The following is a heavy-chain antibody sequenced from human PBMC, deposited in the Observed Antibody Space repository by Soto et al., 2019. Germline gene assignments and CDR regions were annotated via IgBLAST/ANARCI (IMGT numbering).Heavy chain of an antibody. CDR2: VYFNGNT. CDR3: ASVTFGGVVLAH. J-gene: IGHJ4*02. Sequence: SETLSLTCTVSAASFSKYYWTWIRQPPGKGLEWIGYVYFNGNTNYNPSLKRRVSISIDTSKNQISLTLNSVTAADTAVYYCASVTFGGVVLAHWGQGTLVTVSS. D-gene: IGHD3-16*01. CDR1: AASFSKYY. V-gene: IGHV4-59*01.